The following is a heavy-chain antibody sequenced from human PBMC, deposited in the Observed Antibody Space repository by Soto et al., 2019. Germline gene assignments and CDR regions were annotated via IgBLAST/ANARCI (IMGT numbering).Heavy chain of an antibody. D-gene: IGHD3-3*01. CDR2: INAGNGNT. CDR3: ARDGLRFLEWLKVGSIYGMDV. J-gene: IGHJ6*02. CDR1: GYTFTGYA. V-gene: IGHV1-3*01. Sequence: ASVKVSCKASGYTFTGYAMHWVRQAPGQRLEWMGWINAGNGNTKYSQKFQGRVTITRDTSASTAYMELSSLRSEDTAVYFCARDGLRFLEWLKVGSIYGMDVWGQGTTVTVSS.